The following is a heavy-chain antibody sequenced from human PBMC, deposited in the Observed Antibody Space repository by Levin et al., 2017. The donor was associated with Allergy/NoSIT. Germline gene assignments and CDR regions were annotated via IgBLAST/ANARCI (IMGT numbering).Heavy chain of an antibody. CDR2: IRSKAYGGTT. J-gene: IGHJ4*02. CDR1: GFTFGDYA. V-gene: IGHV3-49*03. CDR3: TRDPPLLYGPTRTSFDY. D-gene: IGHD2-2*02. Sequence: GGSLRLSCTASGFTFGDYAMSWFRQAPGKGLEWVGFIRSKAYGGTTEYAASVKGRFTISRDDTKSIAYLQMNSLKTEDTAVYYCTRDPPLLYGPTRTSFDYWGQGTLVTVSS.